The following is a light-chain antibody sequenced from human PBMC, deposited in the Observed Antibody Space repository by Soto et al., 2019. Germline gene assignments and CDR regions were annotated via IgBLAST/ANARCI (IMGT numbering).Light chain of an antibody. V-gene: IGLV1-44*01. CDR3: AAWDDSLNGHVV. CDR2: SNN. J-gene: IGLJ2*01. CDR1: NSNIRSNT. Sequence: QSVLTQPPSASGTPGQRVTISCSGSNSNIRSNTVNWYQQLPGTAPKLLIYSNNQRPSGVPDRFSGSKSGTSASLAISGLQSEDEADYYCAAWDDSLNGHVVFCGGTKLTVL.